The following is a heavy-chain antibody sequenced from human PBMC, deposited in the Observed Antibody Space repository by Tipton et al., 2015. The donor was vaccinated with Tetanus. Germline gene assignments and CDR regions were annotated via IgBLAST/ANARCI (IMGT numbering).Heavy chain of an antibody. CDR2: IYQRGST. D-gene: IGHD2-15*01. V-gene: IGHV4-61*01. CDR3: AGDGPKYSDTSNACHFYGMDV. CDR1: GGSVYSGSYY. J-gene: IGHJ6*02. Sequence: TLSLTCTVSGGSVYSGSYYWSWIRQPPGKGLEWIGYIYQRGSTSYSPSLESRVTISLETSKHQFSLRVSSVNAADKAGYSCAGDGPKYSDTSNACHFYGMDVWGQGTTVTVSS.